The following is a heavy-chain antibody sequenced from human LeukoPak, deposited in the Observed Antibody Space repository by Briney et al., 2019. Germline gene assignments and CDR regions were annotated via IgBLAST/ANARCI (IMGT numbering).Heavy chain of an antibody. Sequence: PGGSLRLXCAASGFTFSSYAMSWVRQAPGKGLEWVSAISGGGGSTYYADSVKGRFTISRDNSKNTLYLQMNSLSAEDTAVYYCAKVRYYYDSSGYDPLDIWGPGTMVTVSS. J-gene: IGHJ3*02. D-gene: IGHD3-22*01. V-gene: IGHV3-23*01. CDR1: GFTFSSYA. CDR2: ISGGGGST. CDR3: AKVRYYYDSSGYDPLDI.